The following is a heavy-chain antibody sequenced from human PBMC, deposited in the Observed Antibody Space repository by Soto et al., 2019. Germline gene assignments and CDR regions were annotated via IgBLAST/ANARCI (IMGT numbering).Heavy chain of an antibody. CDR2: IYYSGST. D-gene: IGHD3-16*01. Sequence: TLSLPCTFSGGSISSGDSWWSWIRQSPGKGLEWIGYIYYSGSTYYNPSLGSRVTMSVATSKNQFSLKLNSVTAADTAVYYCAREGAASHSYYYGTDVWGQGTTVTVSS. J-gene: IGHJ6*01. CDR1: GGSISSGDSW. CDR3: AREGAASHSYYYGTDV. V-gene: IGHV4-30-4*08.